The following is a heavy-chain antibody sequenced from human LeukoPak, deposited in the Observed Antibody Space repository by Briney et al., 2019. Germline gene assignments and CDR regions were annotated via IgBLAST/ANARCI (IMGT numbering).Heavy chain of an antibody. Sequence: GSLRLSCEASGFTFDAYAMHWVRQAPGKGLEWVSLINKDGSATYYADSVKGRFTISRDNSKNSLYLQMNSLRSEDTALYYCATWAFYHSLDVWGQGTTVTVSS. J-gene: IGHJ6*02. CDR3: ATWAFYHSLDV. V-gene: IGHV3-43*02. CDR2: INKDGSAT. D-gene: IGHD1-26*01. CDR1: GFTFDAYA.